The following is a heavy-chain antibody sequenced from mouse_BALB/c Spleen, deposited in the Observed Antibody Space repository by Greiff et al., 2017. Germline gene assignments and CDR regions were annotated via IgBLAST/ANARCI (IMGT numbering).Heavy chain of an antibody. Sequence: VQLQQSGPELVKPGASVKISCKASGYAFSSSWMNWVKQRPGQGLEWIGRIYPGDGDTNYNGKFKGKATLTADKSSSTAYMQLSSLTSVDSAVYFCARSAYFMDYWGQGTSVTVSS. CDR2: IYPGDGDT. D-gene: IGHD2-10*01. J-gene: IGHJ4*01. V-gene: IGHV1-82*01. CDR3: ARSAYFMDY. CDR1: GYAFSSSW.